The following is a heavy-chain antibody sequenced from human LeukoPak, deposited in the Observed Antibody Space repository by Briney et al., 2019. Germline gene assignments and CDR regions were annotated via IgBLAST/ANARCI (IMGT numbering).Heavy chain of an antibody. D-gene: IGHD1-7*01. CDR1: GASISSTNW. Sequence: SETLSLTCAVSGASISSTNWWNWVRQPPGKGLEWIGEIYHTGSTNYDPSLKGRVTILLDESRNQFSLILSSVTAADTAVYYCARTSGNYLYFFDYWGQGTLVTVSS. CDR2: IYHTGST. V-gene: IGHV4-4*02. CDR3: ARTSGNYLYFFDY. J-gene: IGHJ4*02.